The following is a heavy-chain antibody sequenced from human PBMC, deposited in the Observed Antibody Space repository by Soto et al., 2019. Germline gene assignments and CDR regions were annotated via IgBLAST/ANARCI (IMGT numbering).Heavy chain of an antibody. CDR3: AKGKNPDEQLSGY. J-gene: IGHJ4*02. D-gene: IGHD6-6*01. CDR2: ISGSGGST. Sequence: SGRRSLVHQAPGKGLEWVSAISGSGGSTYYADSVKGRFTISRDNSKNTLYLQMNSLRAEDTAVYYCAKGKNPDEQLSGYWGQGTLVTVSS. CDR1: SGR. V-gene: IGHV3-23*01.